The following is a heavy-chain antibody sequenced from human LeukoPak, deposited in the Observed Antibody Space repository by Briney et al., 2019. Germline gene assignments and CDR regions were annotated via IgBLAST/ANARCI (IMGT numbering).Heavy chain of an antibody. CDR2: IKQDGSEK. J-gene: IGHJ4*02. D-gene: IGHD2-21*02. CDR3: ARLRHIVVVTAPWYFDY. CDR1: GFTFSSYW. Sequence: PGGSLRLSCAASGFTFSSYWMSWVRQAPGKGLEWVANIKQDGSEKYYMDSVKGRFTISRDNAKNSLYLQMNSLRAEDTAVYYCARLRHIVVVTAPWYFDYWGQGTLVTVSS. V-gene: IGHV3-7*01.